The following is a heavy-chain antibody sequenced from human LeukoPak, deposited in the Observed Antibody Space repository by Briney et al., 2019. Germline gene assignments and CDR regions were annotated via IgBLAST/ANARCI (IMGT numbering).Heavy chain of an antibody. CDR1: GGSISSYY. CDR2: VYHSGST. J-gene: IGHJ4*02. Sequence: SETLSLTCTVSGGSISSYYWSWIRQPPGKGLEWIGEVYHSGSTNYNPSLKSRVTISVDESKNQFSLNLSSVTAADTAVYHCVRGGTGHFDYWGQGTLVTVSS. V-gene: IGHV4-59*12. D-gene: IGHD2-8*02. CDR3: VRGGTGHFDY.